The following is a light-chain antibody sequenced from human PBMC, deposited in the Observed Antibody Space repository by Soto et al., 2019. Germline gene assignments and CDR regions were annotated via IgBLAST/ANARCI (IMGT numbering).Light chain of an antibody. CDR1: QSVGRS. J-gene: IGKJ4*01. CDR2: GAS. CDR3: QQRSNWPPLT. Sequence: EIVLTQSPATLSLSPGERATLSCRASQSVGRSLAWYQQKPGQAPRLLIYGASDRATGIPARFSGSGSGTDFNLTLSSLEPEDVAVYFFQQRSNWPPLTFGGGTKVEIK. V-gene: IGKV3-11*01.